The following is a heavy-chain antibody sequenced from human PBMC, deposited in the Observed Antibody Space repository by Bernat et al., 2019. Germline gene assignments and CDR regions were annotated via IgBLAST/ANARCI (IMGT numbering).Heavy chain of an antibody. Sequence: QVQLVESGGGVVQPGRSLRLSCAASGFTFSSYAMHWVRQAPGKGLEWVAVISYDGSNKYYADSVKGRFTISRDNSKNTLYLQMNSLRAEDTAVYYCAGGKDTAEYSSSWGPPYGMDVWGQGTTVTVSS. CDR2: ISYDGSNK. V-gene: IGHV3-30-3*01. D-gene: IGHD6-13*01. J-gene: IGHJ6*02. CDR1: GFTFSSYA. CDR3: AGGKDTAEYSSSWGPPYGMDV.